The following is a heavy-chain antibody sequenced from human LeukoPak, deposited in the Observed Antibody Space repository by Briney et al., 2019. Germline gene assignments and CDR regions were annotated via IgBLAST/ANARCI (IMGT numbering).Heavy chain of an antibody. D-gene: IGHD3-3*01. J-gene: IGHJ4*02. CDR3: ARETYDFWSGYCLDY. V-gene: IGHV4-4*07. CDR2: IYTSGST. Sequence: SETLSLTCTASGGSISSYYWSWIRQPAGKGLEWIGRIYTSGSTNYNPSLKSRVTMSVNTSKNQFSLKLSSVTAADTAVYYCARETYDFWSGYCLDYWGQGTLVTVSS. CDR1: GGSISSYY.